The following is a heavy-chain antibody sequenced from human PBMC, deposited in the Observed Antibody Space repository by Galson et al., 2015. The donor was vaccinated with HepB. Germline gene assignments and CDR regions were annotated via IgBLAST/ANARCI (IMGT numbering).Heavy chain of an antibody. J-gene: IGHJ1*01. CDR1: GLTFSTYA. V-gene: IGHV3-23*01. CDR2: ISGSGGST. D-gene: IGHD3-9*01. CDR3: AKVGTYDLLPGTPYFQH. Sequence: SLRLSCAASGLTFSTYAMTWVRQAPGKGLEWVSVISGSGGSTYYADSVKGRFTISRDNSKNTLYLQMNSLRAEDTAVYYCAKVGTYDLLPGTPYFQHWGRGTLVTVSS.